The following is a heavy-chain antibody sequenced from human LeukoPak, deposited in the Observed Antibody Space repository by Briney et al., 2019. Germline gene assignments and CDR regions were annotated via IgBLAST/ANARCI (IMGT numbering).Heavy chain of an antibody. J-gene: IGHJ4*02. CDR1: GYTFTSYD. CDR3: ARAPSITGTTPPGY. D-gene: IGHD1-7*01. CDR2: MNPNSGNT. Sequence: ASVKVSCKASGYTFTSYDINWVRQATGQGLEWMGWMNPNSGNTGYAQKFQGRVTMTRNTSISTAYMELSSLRSEDTAVYYCARAPSITGTTPPGYWSQGTLVTVSS. V-gene: IGHV1-8*01.